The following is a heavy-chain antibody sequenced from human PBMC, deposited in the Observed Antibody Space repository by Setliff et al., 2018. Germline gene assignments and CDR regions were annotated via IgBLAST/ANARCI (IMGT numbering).Heavy chain of an antibody. CDR1: GFTFSSYA. D-gene: IGHD2-15*01. V-gene: IGHV3-23*01. Sequence: PGGSLRLSCAASGFTFSSYAMNWVRQAPGKGLEWVSFISGGGSRTYYADSVKGRFTISRDNSKNTLYLQMNSLSAEDTAVYYCARASLGKFGSAVEYFHHWGQGTLVTVS. J-gene: IGHJ1*01. CDR2: ISGGGSRT. CDR3: ARASLGKFGSAVEYFHH.